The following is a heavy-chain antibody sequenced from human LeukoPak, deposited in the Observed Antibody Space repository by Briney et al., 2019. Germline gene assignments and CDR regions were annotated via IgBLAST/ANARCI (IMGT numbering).Heavy chain of an antibody. D-gene: IGHD3-22*01. CDR3: ARDGADDSSGYSLDY. V-gene: IGHV3-7*01. CDR2: IKQDGSEK. J-gene: IGHJ4*02. Sequence: GGSLRLSCAASGFPFSSYWMSWVRQAPGKGLEWVANIKQDGSEKYYVDSVKGRFTISRDNAKNSLYLQMNSLRAEDTAVYYCARDGADDSSGYSLDYWGQGTLVTVSS. CDR1: GFPFSSYW.